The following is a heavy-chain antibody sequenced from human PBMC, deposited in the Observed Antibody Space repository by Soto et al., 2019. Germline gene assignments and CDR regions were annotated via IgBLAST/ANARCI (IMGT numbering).Heavy chain of an antibody. CDR1: GFTFSSYA. Sequence: GGSLRLSCAASGFTFSSYAMSWVRQAPGKGLEWVSAISGSGGSTYYADSVKGRFTISRDNSKNTLYLQMNSLRAEDTAVYYCAKPDQGGWLVHPFDYWGQGTLVTVSS. D-gene: IGHD6-19*01. CDR2: ISGSGGST. V-gene: IGHV3-23*01. J-gene: IGHJ4*02. CDR3: AKPDQGGWLVHPFDY.